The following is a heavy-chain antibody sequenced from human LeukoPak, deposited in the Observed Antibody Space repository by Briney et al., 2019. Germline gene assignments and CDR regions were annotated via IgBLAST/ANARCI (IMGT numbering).Heavy chain of an antibody. V-gene: IGHV3-21*01. CDR1: GFTFSSYN. CDR3: ARLGEYEWELLRRWQGGYYGMDV. J-gene: IGHJ6*02. Sequence: GGSLRLSCVGSGFTFSSYNMHWVRQAPGKGLEWVSTISSSSSSGSYKYYADSVKGRFTISRDNAKNSLYLQMNSLRAEDTAVYYCARLGEYEWELLRRWQGGYYGMDVWGQGTTVTVSS. D-gene: IGHD1-26*01. CDR2: ISSSSSSGSYK.